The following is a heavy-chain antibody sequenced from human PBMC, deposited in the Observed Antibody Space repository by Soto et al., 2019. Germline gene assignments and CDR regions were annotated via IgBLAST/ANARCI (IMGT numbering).Heavy chain of an antibody. V-gene: IGHV3-21*01. CDR1: GFTFSSYS. CDR3: ARCLSISGFLASGFDP. CDR2: ISSSSSYI. Sequence: EVQLVESGGGLVKPGGSLRLSCAASGFTFSSYSMNWVRQAPGKGLEWVSSISSSSSYIYYADSVKGRFTISRDNAKNSLYLQMNSLRAEDTAVYYCARCLSISGFLASGFDPWGQGTLVTVSS. J-gene: IGHJ5*02.